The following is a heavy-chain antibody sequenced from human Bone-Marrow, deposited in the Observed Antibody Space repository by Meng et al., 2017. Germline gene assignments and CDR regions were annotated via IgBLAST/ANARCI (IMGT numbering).Heavy chain of an antibody. CDR2: ISGSGRDI. V-gene: IGHV3-21*05. D-gene: IGHD2-8*01. CDR1: GFTFSSYA. J-gene: IGHJ6*02. CDR3: AREGYCANEICNPLYGMDV. Sequence: GGSLRLSCAASGFTFSSYAMHWVRQAPGKGLEWVSYISGSGRDIYYADSVKGRFTISRDNAKNSLYLQMNSLRVEDTAVYYCAREGYCANEICNPLYGMDVWGQGTTVTVSS.